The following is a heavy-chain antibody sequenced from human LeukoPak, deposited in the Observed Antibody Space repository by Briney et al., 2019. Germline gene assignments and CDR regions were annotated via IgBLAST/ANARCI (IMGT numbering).Heavy chain of an antibody. CDR1: GFTFYDFG. V-gene: IGHV3-20*04. CDR3: ARGEDSPFDY. J-gene: IGHJ4*02. D-gene: IGHD3-22*01. Sequence: GGSLRLSCAPSGFTFYDFGMSWGRQAPGKGLEWVSGINWNGGSTGYADSVKGRFTISRDNAKNSLHLQMNSLRAEDTALYYCARGEDSPFDYWGQGTLVTVSS. CDR2: INWNGGST.